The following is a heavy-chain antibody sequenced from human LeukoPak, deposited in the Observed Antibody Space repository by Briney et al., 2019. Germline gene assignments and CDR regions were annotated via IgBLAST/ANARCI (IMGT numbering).Heavy chain of an antibody. V-gene: IGHV4-34*01. CDR2: INHSGST. D-gene: IGHD2-2*02. CDR1: GGSFSGYY. Sequence: SETLSLTCAVYGGSFSGYYWSWIHQPPGKGLEWIGEINHSGSTNYNPSLKSRVTISLDTSKNQFSLKLSSVTAADTAVYYCARGRIVVVPAAILVSYYYYYGMDVWGQGTTVTVSS. CDR3: ARGRIVVVPAAILVSYYYYYGMDV. J-gene: IGHJ6*02.